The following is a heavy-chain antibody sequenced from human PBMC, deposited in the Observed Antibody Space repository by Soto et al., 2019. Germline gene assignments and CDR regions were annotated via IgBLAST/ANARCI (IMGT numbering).Heavy chain of an antibody. V-gene: IGHV1-46*01. CDR2: INVGDGST. CDR3: AREAAVAGTAFDH. Sequence: GASVKVSCKASGYPFTSYYLHWVRQAPGQGPEWMGRINVGDGSTRYAQNFQGRVTMTRDTSTTTVYMELSPLRSDDTAVHYCAREAAVAGTAFDHWGQGTLVTVSS. J-gene: IGHJ5*02. CDR1: GYPFTSYY. D-gene: IGHD6-19*01.